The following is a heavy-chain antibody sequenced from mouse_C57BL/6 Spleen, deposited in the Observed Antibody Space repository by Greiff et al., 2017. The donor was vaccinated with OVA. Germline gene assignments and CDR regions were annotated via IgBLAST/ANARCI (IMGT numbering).Heavy chain of an antibody. CDR1: GYTFTSYW. V-gene: IGHV1-64*01. D-gene: IGHD1-1*01. Sequence: VQLKQPGAELVKPGASVKLSCKASGYTFTSYWMHWVKQRPGQGLEWIGMIHPNSGSTNYNEKFKSKATLTVDKSSSTAYMQLSSLTSEDSAVYYCARNYYGSSHYYAMDYWGQGTSVTVSS. J-gene: IGHJ4*01. CDR3: ARNYYGSSHYYAMDY. CDR2: IHPNSGST.